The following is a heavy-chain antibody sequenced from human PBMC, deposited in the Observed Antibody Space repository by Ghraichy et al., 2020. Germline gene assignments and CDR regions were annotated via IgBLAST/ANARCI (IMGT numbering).Heavy chain of an antibody. V-gene: IGHV3-30*04. CDR3: ARDTRFYCNGDCNAFDL. J-gene: IGHJ3*01. CDR2: ISYDGSYG. CDR1: GFTFSNYA. D-gene: IGHD2-21*02. Sequence: GGSLRLSCAASGFTFSNYAIHWVRQAPGKGLEWVAVISYDGSYGFCRDSLKGRCTISRDNSKNTVHLQMNSLRADDTAMYYCARDTRFYCNGDCNAFDLWGQGTMVTVSP.